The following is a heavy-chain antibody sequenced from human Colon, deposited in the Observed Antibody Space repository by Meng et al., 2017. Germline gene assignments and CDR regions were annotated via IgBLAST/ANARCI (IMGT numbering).Heavy chain of an antibody. Sequence: LLMFGGGFVQVGGTPRLSVAASDMAFRYYWMTWVSQAPRQGLVWLAHIIEEVTGKDYLDSLKGRFTISRDNGEKSLFLQMNGLRAEDTAVYFCTRLGMAGTGNWFDPWGQGTLVTGSS. V-gene: IGHV3-7*01. CDR1: DMAFRYYW. CDR3: TRLGMAGTGNWFDP. CDR2: IIEEVTGK. J-gene: IGHJ5*02. D-gene: IGHD6-19*01.